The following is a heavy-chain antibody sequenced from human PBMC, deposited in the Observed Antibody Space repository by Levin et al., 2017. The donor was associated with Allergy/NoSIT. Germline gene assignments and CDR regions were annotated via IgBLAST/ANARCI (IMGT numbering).Heavy chain of an antibody. CDR2: IDYSGST. Sequence: SETLSLTCTVSGSSVSSKDWYWSWVRQSPGKGLEWIGYIDYSGSTNYNPSLKSRVSISVDKSRNQFSLRLTSVTAAASAIYYCTRDSRSSRFFIWGQGRLVTVSS. J-gene: IGHJ4*02. CDR3: TRDSRSSRFFI. CDR1: GSSVSSKDWY. V-gene: IGHV4-61*08. D-gene: IGHD6-6*01.